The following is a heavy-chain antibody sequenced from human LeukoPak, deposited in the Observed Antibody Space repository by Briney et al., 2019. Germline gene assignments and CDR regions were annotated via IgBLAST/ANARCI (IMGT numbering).Heavy chain of an antibody. CDR3: AREFGDYEAIDY. V-gene: IGHV3-21*01. J-gene: IGHJ4*02. Sequence: GGSLRLSCAASGFTFSSYSMNWVRQAPGKGLEWVSSISSSSSYIYYADSVKGRFTISRDNAKNSLYLQMNSLRAEDTAVYYWAREFGDYEAIDYWGQGTLVTVSS. CDR1: GFTFSSYS. CDR2: ISSSSSYI. D-gene: IGHD4-17*01.